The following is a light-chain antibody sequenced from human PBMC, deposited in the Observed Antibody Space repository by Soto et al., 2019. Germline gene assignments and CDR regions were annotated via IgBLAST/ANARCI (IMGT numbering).Light chain of an antibody. CDR1: SSDVGGYNY. CDR2: EVS. V-gene: IGLV2-8*01. J-gene: IGLJ2*01. Sequence: QSALTQPPSASGSPGQSVTISCTGTSSDVGGYNYVSWYQQHPGKAPKLMIYEVSKRPSGVPARFSGSKSGNTASLTVSGLQAEDEDDYYCCSYAGSNHLGDVVFGGGTKLTVL. CDR3: CSYAGSNHLGDVV.